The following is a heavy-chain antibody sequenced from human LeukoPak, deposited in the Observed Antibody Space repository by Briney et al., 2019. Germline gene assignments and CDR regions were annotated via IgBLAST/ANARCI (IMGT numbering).Heavy chain of an antibody. D-gene: IGHD1-1*01. V-gene: IGHV3-21*01. CDR1: GFTFTKYR. CDR2: ISSSSTYI. CDR3: ARGDNLDY. Sequence: PGGSLRLSCAASGFTFTKYRMNWVRQAPGKGLECVSSISSSSTYIYYADSMKGRFTISRDNAKNSLYLQMNSLRAEDTAVYYCARGDNLDYWAQGTLVTVSS. J-gene: IGHJ4*02.